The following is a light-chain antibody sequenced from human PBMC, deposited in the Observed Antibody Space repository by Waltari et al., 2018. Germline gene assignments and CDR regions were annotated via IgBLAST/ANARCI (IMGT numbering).Light chain of an antibody. CDR3: QQYNTWPPST. CDR1: QSVSSN. CDR2: GAS. V-gene: IGKV3-15*01. J-gene: IGKJ2*02. Sequence: EIVMTQSPAAPSVSPGERATLSCRASQSVSSNLAWYQHKPGQPPRLLISGASTRATGVPARFSGSGSGTEFTLTISSLQSEDSAIYYCQQYNTWPPSTFDQGTKLEIK.